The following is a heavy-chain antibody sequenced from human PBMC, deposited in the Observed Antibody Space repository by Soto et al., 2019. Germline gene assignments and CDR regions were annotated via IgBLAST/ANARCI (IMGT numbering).Heavy chain of an antibody. CDR2: MFYSGSA. J-gene: IGHJ5*02. D-gene: IGHD2-15*01. CDR3: AGQRFCSGGSCYLGWFVP. CDR1: GGSISTDNYY. V-gene: IGHV4-39*01. Sequence: QLQLQESGPGLVKPSETLSLTCNVSGGSISTDNYYWAWIRQPPGKGLEWIGSMFYSGSAYYNPSLKSRVTISVETSKNQFSLRLSSVTAADTAVYYCAGQRFCSGGSCYLGWFVPWGQGTLVTVSS.